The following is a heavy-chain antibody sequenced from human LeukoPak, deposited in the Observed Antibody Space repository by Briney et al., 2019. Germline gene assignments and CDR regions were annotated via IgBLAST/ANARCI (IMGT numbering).Heavy chain of an antibody. Sequence: PGGSLRLSCATSGSTFSNYWMTWVRQAPGKGLEWVANIKQDGSEKYYVDSVKGRFNISRDNAKNSLYLQMNSLRAEDTAVYYCAKNRGSGSYCDYWGQGTLVTVSS. CDR1: GSTFSNYW. CDR2: IKQDGSEK. J-gene: IGHJ4*02. V-gene: IGHV3-7*01. CDR3: AKNRGSGSYCDY. D-gene: IGHD3-10*01.